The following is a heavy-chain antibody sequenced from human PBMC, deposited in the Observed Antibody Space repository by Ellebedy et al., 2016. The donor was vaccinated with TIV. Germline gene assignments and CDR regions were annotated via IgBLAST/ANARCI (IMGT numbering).Heavy chain of an antibody. Sequence: GESLKISCAASGFTFSSYGMHWVRQAPGKGLEWVAVISYDGSNKYYADSVKGRFTISRDNSKNTLYLQMNSLRAEDTAVYYCVKGQCSGGSCYSPRFDPWGQGTLVTVPS. D-gene: IGHD2-15*01. CDR3: VKGQCSGGSCYSPRFDP. CDR1: GFTFSSYG. J-gene: IGHJ5*02. V-gene: IGHV3-30*18. CDR2: ISYDGSNK.